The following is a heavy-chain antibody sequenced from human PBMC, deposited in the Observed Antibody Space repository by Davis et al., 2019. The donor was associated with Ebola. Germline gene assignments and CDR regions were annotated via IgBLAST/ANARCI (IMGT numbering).Heavy chain of an antibody. D-gene: IGHD6-13*01. V-gene: IGHV3-21*01. J-gene: IGHJ4*02. CDR1: GFTFSSYS. CDR2: INTGGNYI. CDR3: ARYSSSWGRSFDY. Sequence: GESLKISCAASGFTFSSYSMSWVRQAPGKGLEWVSSINTGGNYIFYADSLKGRFTISRDNAKNSLYLQMNSLRDEDTAVYYCARYSSSWGRSFDYWGQGTLVTVSS.